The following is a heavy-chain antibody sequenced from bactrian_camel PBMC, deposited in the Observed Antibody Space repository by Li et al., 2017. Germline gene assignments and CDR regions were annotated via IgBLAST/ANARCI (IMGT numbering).Heavy chain of an antibody. V-gene: IGHV3S31*01. D-gene: IGHD5*01. Sequence: VQLVESGGGLVAPGGSLRLSCTSSGFAFSTYAMSWVRQAPGKGLEWISVLDGDGDTTYYADFVKGRFAISHDKARDTLYLQMSNLKPEDTAMYVCAASNGVSYRNFGWSSAKGFSYWGQGTQVTVS. CDR2: LDGDGDTT. CDR3: AASNGVSYRNFGWSSAKGFSY. J-gene: IGHJ4*01. CDR1: GFAFSTYA.